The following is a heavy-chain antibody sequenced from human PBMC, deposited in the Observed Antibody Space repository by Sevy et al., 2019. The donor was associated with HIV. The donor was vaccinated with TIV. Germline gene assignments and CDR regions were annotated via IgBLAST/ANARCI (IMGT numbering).Heavy chain of an antibody. CDR1: GFTFSSYG. Sequence: GGSLRLSCAASGFTFSSYGMHWVRQAPGKGLEWVAVILYDGSNNYYADSVKGRFTISRDNSKNTRYLQMNSLRAEDKAVYYCAKDEGDIAAAGTTWFDPWGQGTLVTVSS. D-gene: IGHD6-13*01. V-gene: IGHV3-30*18. CDR3: AKDEGDIAAAGTTWFDP. CDR2: ILYDGSNN. J-gene: IGHJ5*02.